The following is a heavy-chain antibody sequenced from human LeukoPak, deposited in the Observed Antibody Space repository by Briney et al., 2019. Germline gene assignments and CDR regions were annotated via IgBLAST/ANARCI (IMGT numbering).Heavy chain of an antibody. CDR1: GYTSTSYG. J-gene: IGHJ4*02. CDR2: ISAYNGNT. CDR3: ARDQESGIVVVPAAMPGGY. Sequence: GASVKVSCKASGYTSTSYGISWVRQAPGQGLEWMGWISAYNGNTNYAQKLQGRVTMTTDTSTSTAYMELRSLRSDDTAVYYCARDQESGIVVVPAAMPGGYWGQGTLVTVSS. V-gene: IGHV1-18*04. D-gene: IGHD2-2*01.